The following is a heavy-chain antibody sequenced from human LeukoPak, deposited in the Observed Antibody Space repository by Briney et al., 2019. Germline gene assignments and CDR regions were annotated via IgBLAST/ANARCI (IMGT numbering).Heavy chain of an antibody. CDR1: GFTFSSYW. D-gene: IGHD1-26*01. V-gene: IGHV3-7*01. CDR2: MKQDASEK. J-gene: IGHJ6*02. Sequence: PGGSLRLSCVGSGFTFSSYWMSWVRQAPGKGPEWVANMKQDASEKYYFGALNGRFTIFRDNAKNSLYLQMNSLRAEDTAVYYCARVVEDGSYPDGMDAWGQGTTVTVSS. CDR3: ARVVEDGSYPDGMDA.